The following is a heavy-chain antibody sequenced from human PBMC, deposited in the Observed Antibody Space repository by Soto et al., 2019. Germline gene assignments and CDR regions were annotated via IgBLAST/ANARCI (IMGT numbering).Heavy chain of an antibody. J-gene: IGHJ5*02. CDR2: MNPNSGNT. CDR3: ARGITIFGVVIIGGFDP. D-gene: IGHD3-3*01. CDR1: GYTFTSYD. V-gene: IGHV1-8*01. Sequence: QVQLVQSGAEVKKPGASVKVSCKASGYTFTSYDINWVRQATGQGLEWMGWMNPNSGNTGYAQKFQGRVTMTRNTSISTAYMELSSLRSEDTAVYYCARGITIFGVVIIGGFDPWGQGTLVTVFS.